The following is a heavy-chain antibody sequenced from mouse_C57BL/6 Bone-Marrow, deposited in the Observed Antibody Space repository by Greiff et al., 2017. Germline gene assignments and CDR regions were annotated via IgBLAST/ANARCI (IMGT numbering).Heavy chain of an antibody. J-gene: IGHJ4*01. CDR1: GYTFTSYT. CDR3: ARGYGSRNAMDY. V-gene: IGHV1-4*01. CDR2: INPSSGYT. D-gene: IGHD1-1*01. Sequence: QVQLQQSGAELARPGASVKMSCKASGYTFTSYTMHWVKQRPGQGLEWIGYINPSSGYTKYNQKFKDKATLTADKSSSTAYMQLSSLTSEDSAVYDCARGYGSRNAMDYWGQGTSVTVSS.